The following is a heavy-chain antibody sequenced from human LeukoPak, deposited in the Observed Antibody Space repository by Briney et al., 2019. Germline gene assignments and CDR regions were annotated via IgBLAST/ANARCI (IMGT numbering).Heavy chain of an antibody. Sequence: GASVKVSCKASGYTFTSYGISWVRQAPGQGVEWMGWISAYNGNTNYAQKLQGRVTMTTDTSTSTAYMELRSLRSDDTAVYYCMSDFYDSSGLDAFDIWGQGTMVTVSS. J-gene: IGHJ3*02. CDR2: ISAYNGNT. CDR3: MSDFYDSSGLDAFDI. CDR1: GYTFTSYG. V-gene: IGHV1-18*01. D-gene: IGHD3-22*01.